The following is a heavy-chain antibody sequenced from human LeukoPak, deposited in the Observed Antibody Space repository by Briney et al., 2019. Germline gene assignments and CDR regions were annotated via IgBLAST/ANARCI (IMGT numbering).Heavy chain of an antibody. V-gene: IGHV4-39*01. CDR2: IHYSGST. CDR3: ARHPRDYDTSGYYPGAFDI. D-gene: IGHD3-22*01. CDR1: GGSISSSSYY. J-gene: IGHJ3*02. Sequence: SETLSLTCTVSGGSISSSSYYWGWIRQPPGKGLEWIGSIHYSGSTYQNPSLKSRVTISVDTSKNQFSLRLSSVTAADTAVYYCARHPRDYDTSGYYPGAFDIWGQGTMVTVSS.